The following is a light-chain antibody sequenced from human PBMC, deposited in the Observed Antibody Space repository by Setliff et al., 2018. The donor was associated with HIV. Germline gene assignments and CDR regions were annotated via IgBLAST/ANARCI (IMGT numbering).Light chain of an antibody. V-gene: IGLV2-11*01. CDR3: CSYAGGPYV. CDR2: DVN. CDR1: SSDVGGYNY. J-gene: IGLJ1*01. Sequence: QSALTQPRSVSGSPGQSVTISCTGTSSDVGGYNYVSWYQQYPGKAPKVIIYDVNKRPSGVPDRFSGSKSANTASLTISGLQAEDEADYYCCSYAGGPYVFGTGTKGTVL.